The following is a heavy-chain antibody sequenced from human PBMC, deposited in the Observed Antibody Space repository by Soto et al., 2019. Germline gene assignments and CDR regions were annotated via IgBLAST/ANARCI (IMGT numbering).Heavy chain of an antibody. CDR2: IYSDGSA. J-gene: IGHJ4*02. Sequence: PGGSLRLSCAASGFSVTSNYMIWVRQAPGKGLEWVSVIYSDGSAYDADSVKGRFSISRDISRNTLYLQMNSLRAEDTAVYYCARESEDLTSNFDYWGQGTLVTVSS. CDR3: ARESEDLTSNFDY. CDR1: GFSVTSNY. V-gene: IGHV3-53*01.